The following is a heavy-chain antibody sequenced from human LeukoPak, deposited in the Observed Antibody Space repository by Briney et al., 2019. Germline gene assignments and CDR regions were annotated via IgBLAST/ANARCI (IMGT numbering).Heavy chain of an antibody. Sequence: GGALRLSYAASGFTVSSNEMNWVRQAPGKGLEWVSSISGGRRYYEDSRMRRFAISRDNSKNTLYLQMDSVRAEDTAVYYCKKAAISIVVVVAARLGFDPWGQGTLVTVSS. V-gene: IGHV3-38-3*01. CDR1: GFTVSSNE. D-gene: IGHD2-15*01. J-gene: IGHJ5*02. CDR3: KKAAISIVVVVAARLGFDP. CDR2: ISGGRR.